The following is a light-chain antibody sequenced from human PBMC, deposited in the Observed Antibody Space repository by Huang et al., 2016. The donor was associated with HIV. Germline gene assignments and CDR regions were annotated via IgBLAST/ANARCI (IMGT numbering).Light chain of an antibody. J-gene: IGKJ4*01. V-gene: IGKV3-15*01. CDR1: QNVRNN. CDR2: EAS. Sequence: ETLMTQFPATLSVSPGERATLSCRASQNVRNNLAWYQQKPGQAPRFLFYEASSRATGVPGRFSASGSGIDFTLTISSLQSEDFAVYYCQQFNNWPPAFGGGTTVEIK. CDR3: QQFNNWPPA.